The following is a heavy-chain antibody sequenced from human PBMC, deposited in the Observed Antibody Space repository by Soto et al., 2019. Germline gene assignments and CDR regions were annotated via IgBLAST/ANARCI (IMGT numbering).Heavy chain of an antibody. D-gene: IGHD2-21*02. CDR2: IYWDNDK. V-gene: IGHV2-5*02. Sequence: QITLKESGPTLVKPTQTLTLTCTFSGFSLRTSGVGVGWIRQPPGKALEWLALIYWDNDKRYSPSLKSRLTITKDTSENQVILTMTNMDPVDTGKYYCAQSRCGCDCLQSYASHYYYGVDVWGQGTTGTVSS. CDR1: GFSLRTSGVG. J-gene: IGHJ6*02. CDR3: AQSRCGCDCLQSYASHYYYGVDV.